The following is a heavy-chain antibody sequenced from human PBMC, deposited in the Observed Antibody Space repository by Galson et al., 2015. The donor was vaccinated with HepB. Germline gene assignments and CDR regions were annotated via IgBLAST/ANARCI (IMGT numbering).Heavy chain of an antibody. CDR3: ARGKYQLLWGWDY. CDR2: IYSGGST. J-gene: IGHJ4*02. V-gene: IGHV3-66*01. Sequence: SLRLSCAASGFTVSSNYMSWVRQAPGKGLEWVSVIYSGGSTYYADSVKGRFTISRDNSKNTLYLQMNSLRAEDTAVYYCARGKYQLLWGWDYWGQGTLVTVSS. CDR1: GFTVSSNY. D-gene: IGHD2-2*01.